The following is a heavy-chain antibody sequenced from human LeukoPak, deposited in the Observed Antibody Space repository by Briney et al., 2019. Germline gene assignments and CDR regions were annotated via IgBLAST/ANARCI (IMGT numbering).Heavy chain of an antibody. Sequence: SETLSLTCAVYGGSFSGYYWSWIRQPPGKGLEWMGEINHSGSTNYNPSLKSRVTISVDTSKNQFSLKLSSVTVADTAVYYCARRYYDYVWGSYRQDNWFDPWGQGTLVTVSS. CDR3: ARRYYDYVWGSYRQDNWFDP. D-gene: IGHD3-16*02. J-gene: IGHJ5*02. CDR2: INHSGST. V-gene: IGHV4-34*01. CDR1: GGSFSGYY.